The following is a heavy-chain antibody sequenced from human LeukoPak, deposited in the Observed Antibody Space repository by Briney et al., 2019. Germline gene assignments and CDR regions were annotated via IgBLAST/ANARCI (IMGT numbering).Heavy chain of an antibody. J-gene: IGHJ5*02. CDR3: AREGRIQLWGFDP. D-gene: IGHD5-18*01. Sequence: EASVKVTCKASGYTFTGYYMHWVRQAPGQGLEWMGWINPNSGGTNYAQKFQGRVTMTRDTSISTAYMELSRLRSDDTAVYYCAREGRIQLWGFDPWGQGTLVTVSS. CDR1: GYTFTGYY. CDR2: INPNSGGT. V-gene: IGHV1-2*02.